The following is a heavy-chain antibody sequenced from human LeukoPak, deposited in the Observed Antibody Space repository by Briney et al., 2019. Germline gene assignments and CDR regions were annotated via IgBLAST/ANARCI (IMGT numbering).Heavy chain of an antibody. CDR1: GYNFFNYG. CDR2: ISHYNGNT. CDR3: ARGGLGGMTTVVLDAFDI. V-gene: IGHV1-18*01. D-gene: IGHD4-23*01. Sequence: AAVQETCKASGYNFFNYGLSWVRQAPGQGVEWMGWISHYNGNTNYAQKLQRRVTITTDTCTNPPYRDLRSLRSDDTGLYYCARGGLGGMTTVVLDAFDIWGQGTMVSVCS. J-gene: IGHJ3*02.